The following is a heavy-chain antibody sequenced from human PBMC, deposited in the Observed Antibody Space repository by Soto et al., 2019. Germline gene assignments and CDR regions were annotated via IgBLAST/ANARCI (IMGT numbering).Heavy chain of an antibody. CDR3: AKVVVETYYDFWSGGLYYYGMDV. V-gene: IGHV3-23*01. CDR1: GFTFSGYA. D-gene: IGHD3-3*01. CDR2: ISGSGGST. J-gene: IGHJ6*01. Sequence: GSLRLSCAASGFTFSGYAMHXVRQAPGKGLEWVSAISGSGGSTYYADSVKGRFTISRDNSKNTLYLQMNSLRAEDTAVYYCAKVVVETYYDFWSGGLYYYGMDVWGQGTTGTVSS.